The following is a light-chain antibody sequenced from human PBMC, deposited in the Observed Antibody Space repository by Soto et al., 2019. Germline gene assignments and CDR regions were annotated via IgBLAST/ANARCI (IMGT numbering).Light chain of an antibody. V-gene: IGLV1-44*01. CDR3: AAWDGSLNGWV. J-gene: IGLJ3*02. CDR1: SSSIGSNT. Sequence: QSALTQAPSASGNPGQRVTISCSGSSSSIGSNTVSWYQQVPGTAPKLLIYSNDQRPSGVPDRFSGSKSGTSASLAIGGLQSEDEADYYCAAWDGSLNGWVFGGGTKLTVL. CDR2: SND.